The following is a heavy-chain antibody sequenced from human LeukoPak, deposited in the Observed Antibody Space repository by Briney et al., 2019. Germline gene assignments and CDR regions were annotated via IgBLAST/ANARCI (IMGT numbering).Heavy chain of an antibody. D-gene: IGHD3-9*01. CDR1: GGSISSYY. CDR2: IHYSGST. CDR3: ARGRGSYDIGY. V-gene: IGHV4-59*01. J-gene: IGHJ4*01. Sequence: KPSETLSLTCTVSGGSISSYYWSWIRQPPGKGLEWIGYIHYSGSTNYNPSLKSRVTISVDTSKNQFSLKLSSVTAADTAVYYCARGRGSYDIGYWGQGSLVSVSS.